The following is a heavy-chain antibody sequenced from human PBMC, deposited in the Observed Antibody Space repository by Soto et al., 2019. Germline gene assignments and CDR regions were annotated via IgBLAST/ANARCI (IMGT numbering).Heavy chain of an antibody. CDR2: IKQDGSEK. Sequence: GGSLRLSCAASGFTFSSYWMSWVRQAPGKGLEWVANIKQDGSEKYYVDSVKGRFTISRDNAKNSLYLQMNSLRAEDTAVYYSARVGGRYCSSTSCYGDFDYWGQGTLVTVSS. D-gene: IGHD2-2*01. CDR3: ARVGGRYCSSTSCYGDFDY. CDR1: GFTFSSYW. V-gene: IGHV3-7*01. J-gene: IGHJ4*02.